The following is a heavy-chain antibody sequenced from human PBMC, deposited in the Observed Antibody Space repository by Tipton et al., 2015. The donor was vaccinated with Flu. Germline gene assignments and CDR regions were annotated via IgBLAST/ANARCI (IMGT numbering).Heavy chain of an antibody. CDR3: ARDNPRLKYYYGSGPPV. CDR2: IYYSGST. V-gene: IGHV4-39*07. Sequence: LRLSCTVSGGSISSSSYYWGWIRQPPGKGLEWIGSIYYSGSTYYNPSLKSRVTISVDTSKNQFSLKLSSVTAADTAVYYCARDNPRLKYYYGSGPPVWGQGTLVTVSS. J-gene: IGHJ4*02. CDR1: GGSISSSSYY. D-gene: IGHD3-10*01.